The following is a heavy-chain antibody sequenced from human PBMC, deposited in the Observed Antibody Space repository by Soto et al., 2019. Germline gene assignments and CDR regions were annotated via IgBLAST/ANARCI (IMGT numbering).Heavy chain of an antibody. V-gene: IGHV3-11*01. Sequence: GGSLRLSCAASGFTFSDYYMSWIRQAPGKGLEWVSYISSTGNTIYYADSVRGRFTISRDNAKNSLYLQMNSLRAEDTAVYYCAGRATMTHAFDIWGQGTMVTVSS. D-gene: IGHD1-26*01. J-gene: IGHJ3*02. CDR1: GFTFSDYY. CDR2: ISSTGNTI. CDR3: AGRATMTHAFDI.